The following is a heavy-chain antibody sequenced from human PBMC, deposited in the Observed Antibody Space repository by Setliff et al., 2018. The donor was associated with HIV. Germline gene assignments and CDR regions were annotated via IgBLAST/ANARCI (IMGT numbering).Heavy chain of an antibody. J-gene: IGHJ3*02. CDR2: INHSGST. CDR3: VRRLRYFDPSFDI. D-gene: IGHD3-9*01. V-gene: IGHV4-34*01. CDR1: GRSFSGYY. Sequence: SETLSLTCAVYGRSFSGYYWNWIRQSPGKGLEWIGEINHSGSTNFNPSLRSRVTISLDTSKNQFSLTLSSVTAADTAVYYCVRRLRYFDPSFDIWGQGTLVTVSS.